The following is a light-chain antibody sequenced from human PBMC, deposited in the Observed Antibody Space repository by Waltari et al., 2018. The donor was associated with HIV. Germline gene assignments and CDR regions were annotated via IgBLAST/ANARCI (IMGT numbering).Light chain of an antibody. CDR3: CSYAGSYGVV. J-gene: IGLJ2*01. CDR2: DVS. V-gene: IGLV2-11*01. CDR1: SSDVGGYNY. Sequence: ISCTGTSSDVGGYNYVSWYQQHPGKAPKLMIYDVSKRPSGVPDRFSGSKSGNTASLTISGLQAEDEADYYCCSYAGSYGVVFGGGTKLTVL.